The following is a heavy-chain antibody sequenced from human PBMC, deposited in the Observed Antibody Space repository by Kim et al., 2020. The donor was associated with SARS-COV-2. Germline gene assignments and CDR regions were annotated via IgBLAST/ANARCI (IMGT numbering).Heavy chain of an antibody. CDR3: ARDLAGAGSSWGSYYVLDV. CDR2: ISYDGSNT. CDR1: GFTFSNYA. J-gene: IGHJ6*02. D-gene: IGHD6-13*01. V-gene: IGHV3-30-3*01. Sequence: GGSLRLSCAASGFTFSNYAMHWVRQAPGRGLEWVAVISYDGSNTYYVDPVKGRFSISRDISKNTLYLQMNSLRLEDTAVYYWARDLAGAGSSWGSYYVLDVSGQGATVTVSS.